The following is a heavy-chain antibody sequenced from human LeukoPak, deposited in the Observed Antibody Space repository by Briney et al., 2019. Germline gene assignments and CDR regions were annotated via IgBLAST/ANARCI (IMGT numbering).Heavy chain of an antibody. CDR3: ARDPSMVRGVIGSYYFDY. Sequence: GSSVKVSCKASGYTFTSYAMHWVRQAPGQRLEWMGWINAGNGNTKYSQKFQGRVTITRDTSASTAYMELSSLGSEDTAVYYCARDPSMVRGVIGSYYFDYWGQGTLVTVSS. J-gene: IGHJ4*02. V-gene: IGHV1-3*01. CDR1: GYTFTSYA. CDR2: INAGNGNT. D-gene: IGHD3-10*01.